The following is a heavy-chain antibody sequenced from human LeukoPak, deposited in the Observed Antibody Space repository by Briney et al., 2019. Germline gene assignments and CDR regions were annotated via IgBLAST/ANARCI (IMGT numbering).Heavy chain of an antibody. CDR3: AKGLGYGDYFPKDY. Sequence: PGGSLRLSCAASGFTFSTYGMSWVRQAPGKGLEWVSAISGSGDYTYYADPVKGRFTISRDNFKDTLSLQMNSLRAEDTALYYCAKGLGYGDYFPKDYWGQGTLVTVSS. V-gene: IGHV3-23*01. CDR2: ISGSGDYT. J-gene: IGHJ4*02. CDR1: GFTFSTYG. D-gene: IGHD4-17*01.